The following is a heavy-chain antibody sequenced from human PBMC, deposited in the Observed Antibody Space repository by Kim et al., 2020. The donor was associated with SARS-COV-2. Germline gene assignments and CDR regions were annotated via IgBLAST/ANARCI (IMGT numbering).Heavy chain of an antibody. J-gene: IGHJ6*02. CDR2: ISYDGSNK. CDR3: AKDRGSSSWYYYYYGMDV. V-gene: IGHV3-30*18. CDR1: GFTFSSYG. Sequence: GGSLRLSCAASGFTFSSYGMHWVRQAPGKGLEWVAVISYDGSNKYYADSVKGRFTISRDNSKNTLYLQMNSLRAEDTAVYYCAKDRGSSSWYYYYYGMDVWGQGTTVTVSS. D-gene: IGHD6-13*01.